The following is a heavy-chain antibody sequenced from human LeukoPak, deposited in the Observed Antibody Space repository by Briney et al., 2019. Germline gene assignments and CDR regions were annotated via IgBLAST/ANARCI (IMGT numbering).Heavy chain of an antibody. D-gene: IGHD3-16*01. J-gene: IGHJ4*02. CDR1: GDSISSYH. Sequence: PSETLSLTCTVSGDSISSYHWSWIWQPPGKGLEWIGYISYSGSTNYNPSLKSRVTISVDASKNQFSLKLSSVTAADTAVYYCARVGRGDHTWGSYYFDHWGQGTLVTVSS. CDR2: ISYSGST. V-gene: IGHV4-59*01. CDR3: ARVGRGDHTWGSYYFDH.